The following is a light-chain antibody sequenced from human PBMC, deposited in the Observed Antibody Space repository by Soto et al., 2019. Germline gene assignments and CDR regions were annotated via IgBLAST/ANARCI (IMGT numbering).Light chain of an antibody. J-gene: IGKJ5*01. CDR3: MQALQTPIT. CDR1: QSLLHSNGYNY. CDR2: LGS. V-gene: IGKV2-28*01. Sequence: DLVMTQSPLSLPVTPGEPASISCRSSQSLLHSNGYNYLDWYLQKPGQSPQLLIYLGSNRASGVPDRFGGSGSGTDFTLKISRVEAEDVGVYYCMQALQTPITFGQGTRLEIK.